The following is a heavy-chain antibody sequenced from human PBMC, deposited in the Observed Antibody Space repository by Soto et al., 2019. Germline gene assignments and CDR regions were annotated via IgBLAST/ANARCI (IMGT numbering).Heavy chain of an antibody. CDR2: ISFDGKNK. Sequence: PGGSLRLSCAASKFTFSSYGMHWVRQAPGKGLEWVAVISFDGKNKYYADSMKGRFTISRDNSRDTLYLQMNSLRAEDTAVYYCVKDKGTSGLSYYFDYWGQGTLVTVSS. J-gene: IGHJ4*02. V-gene: IGHV3-30*18. CDR1: KFTFSSYG. CDR3: VKDKGTSGLSYYFDY. D-gene: IGHD2-15*01.